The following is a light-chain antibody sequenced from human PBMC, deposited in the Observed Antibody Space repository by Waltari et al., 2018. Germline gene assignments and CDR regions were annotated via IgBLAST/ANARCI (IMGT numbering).Light chain of an antibody. J-gene: IGLJ1*01. Sequence: QSALTQPASVSGSPGQSITLPCTGTSSDVGRYNYVSWYQQHPDKVPNLLIFDVIYRPSGVSDRFSGSKSGNTASLTISGLRADDEADYYCLSFSAVGTRVFGTGTRVTVL. CDR1: SSDVGRYNY. CDR3: LSFSAVGTRV. CDR2: DVI. V-gene: IGLV2-14*03.